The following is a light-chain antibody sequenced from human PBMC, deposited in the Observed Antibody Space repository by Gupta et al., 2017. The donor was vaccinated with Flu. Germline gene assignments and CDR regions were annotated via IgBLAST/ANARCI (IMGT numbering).Light chain of an antibody. CDR2: GAS. Sequence: EAVLTQSPGTLSLSPGETATLSCRASQSVSTVYFAWYQQKPGQAPRLLIYGASIRATGIPDRFSGSGSGTDFTLTISRLEPEDFAVYYCQQYGSSPPLTFGQGTRLEI. V-gene: IGKV3-20*01. J-gene: IGKJ5*01. CDR1: QSVSTVY. CDR3: QQYGSSPPLT.